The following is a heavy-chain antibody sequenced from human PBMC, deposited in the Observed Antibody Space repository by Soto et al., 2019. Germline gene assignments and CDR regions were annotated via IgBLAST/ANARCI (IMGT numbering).Heavy chain of an antibody. D-gene: IGHD6-13*01. J-gene: IGHJ3*02. CDR3: ARGFWYSSSLDAFDI. CDR1: GGSFSGYY. Sequence: QVQLQQWGAGLLKLSETLSLTCAVYGGSFSGYYWSWIRQPPGEGLEWIGEINHSGSTNYNPSLKSRVTISVDTSKNQFSLKLSSVTAADTAVYYCARGFWYSSSLDAFDIWGQGTMVTVSS. CDR2: INHSGST. V-gene: IGHV4-34*01.